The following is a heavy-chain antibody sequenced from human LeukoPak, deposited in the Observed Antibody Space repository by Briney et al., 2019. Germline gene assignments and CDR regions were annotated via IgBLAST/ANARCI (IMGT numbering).Heavy chain of an antibody. D-gene: IGHD1-14*01. CDR3: AKGNRPDAFDI. Sequence: GSLRLSCAASGLTFGSYALSWVRQAPGKGLEWVSAISGSGSSTYYADSVKGRFTISRDNSKNTLYLQMNSLRAEDTAVYFCAKGNRPDAFDIWGQGTMVTVSS. CDR1: GLTFGSYA. V-gene: IGHV3-23*01. J-gene: IGHJ3*02. CDR2: ISGSGSST.